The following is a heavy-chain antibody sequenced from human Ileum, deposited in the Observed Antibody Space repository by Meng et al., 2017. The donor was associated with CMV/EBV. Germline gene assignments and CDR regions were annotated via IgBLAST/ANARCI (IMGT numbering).Heavy chain of an antibody. V-gene: IGHV3-23*01. Sequence: ASLKISCVGSGFTFSSYAMSWVRQAPGKGLEWVSAASGRGGSTYLADSVKGRFSISKDNLKKRLYLQMNSLRAEDTAVYYCAKAMTYSDDALDIWGQGTRVTVSS. CDR3: AKAMTYSDDALDI. CDR2: ASGRGGST. CDR1: GFTFSSYA. D-gene: IGHD2-15*01. J-gene: IGHJ3*02.